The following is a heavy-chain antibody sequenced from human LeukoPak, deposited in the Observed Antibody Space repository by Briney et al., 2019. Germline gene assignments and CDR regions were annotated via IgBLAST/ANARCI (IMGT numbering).Heavy chain of an antibody. CDR2: VNPNSGGT. CDR3: ARVAVAGTFEYYLDY. J-gene: IGHJ4*02. CDR1: GYTFTGYY. D-gene: IGHD6-19*01. V-gene: IGHV1-2*02. Sequence: ASVKVSCKASGYTFTGYYIQWVRQAPGQGLEWMGWVNPNSGGTKYAQKFQGRVTMTRDTSISTAYVELSRLRSDDTAIYYCARVAVAGTFEYYLDYWGQGSLVIVSS.